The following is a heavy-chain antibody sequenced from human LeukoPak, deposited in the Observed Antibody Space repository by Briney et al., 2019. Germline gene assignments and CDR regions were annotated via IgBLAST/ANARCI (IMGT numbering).Heavy chain of an antibody. CDR1: GGTFSSYA. V-gene: IGHV1-69*04. CDR2: IIPILGIA. D-gene: IGHD3-10*01. CDR3: ARDPRRGSGRPTNWFDP. Sequence: SVKVSCKASGGTFSSYAIRWVRQAPGQGLEWMGRIIPILGIANYAQKFQGRVTITADKSTSTVYMELSSLRSEDTAVYYCARDPRRGSGRPTNWFDPWGQGTLVTVSS. J-gene: IGHJ5*02.